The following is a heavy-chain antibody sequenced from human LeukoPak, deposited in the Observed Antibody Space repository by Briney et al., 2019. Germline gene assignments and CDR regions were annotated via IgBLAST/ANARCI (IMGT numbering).Heavy chain of an antibody. Sequence: PSETLSLTCTVSGGPISSNYWSWIRQPPGKGLEWIGCRYDTGGTNYNPSLQSRVTISVDTSKNQFSLKLTSVTAADTAVYYCARDSGSYSFQSWGQGTLVTVFS. V-gene: IGHV4-59*01. D-gene: IGHD1-26*01. CDR3: ARDSGSYSFQS. CDR1: GGPISSNY. J-gene: IGHJ4*02. CDR2: RYDTGGT.